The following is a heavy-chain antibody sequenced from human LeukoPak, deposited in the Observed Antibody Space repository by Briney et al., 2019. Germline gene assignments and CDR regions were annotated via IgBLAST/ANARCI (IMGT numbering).Heavy chain of an antibody. J-gene: IGHJ4*02. D-gene: IGHD3-10*01. CDR1: GVSISSSNSY. Sequence: PSETLSLTCTVSGVSISSSNSYWGWIRQPAGKGLEWIGRIYTSGSTNYNPSLKSRVTMSVDTSKNQFSLKLSSVTAADTAVYYCARENGSGSFEDYWGQGTLVTVSS. CDR2: IYTSGST. V-gene: IGHV4-61*02. CDR3: ARENGSGSFEDY.